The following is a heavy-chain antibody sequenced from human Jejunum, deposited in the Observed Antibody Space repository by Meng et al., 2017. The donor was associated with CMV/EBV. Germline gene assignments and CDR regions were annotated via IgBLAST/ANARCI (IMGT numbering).Heavy chain of an antibody. Sequence: VSAVSISSGGYYWNWIRQHPGKGLEWIGQIYFSGTTFYIPSLKGRLTLSVDTSKNQFSLNLSSVTAADTAMYYCARGLDETGFDYWGRGALVTVSS. D-gene: IGHD1-1*01. V-gene: IGHV4-31*02. CDR2: IYFSGTT. CDR3: ARGLDETGFDY. CDR1: AVSISSGGYY. J-gene: IGHJ4*02.